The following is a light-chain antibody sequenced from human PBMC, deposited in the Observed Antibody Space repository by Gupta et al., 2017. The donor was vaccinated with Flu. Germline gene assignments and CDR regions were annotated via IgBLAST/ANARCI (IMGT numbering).Light chain of an antibody. CDR2: TTN. J-gene: IGLJ3*02. CDR1: SGSVSTSNY. CDR3: VQDVGSGILV. Sequence: VVTPGPSFSVSPGGTVTLTCGLSSGSVSTSNYPSWYQQTPGQAPRTLIYTTNTRSSGVPGRFSGSIRGNKAALTITEAKEDEESYYYGVQDVGSGILVFGGGTKLTVL. V-gene: IGLV8-61*01.